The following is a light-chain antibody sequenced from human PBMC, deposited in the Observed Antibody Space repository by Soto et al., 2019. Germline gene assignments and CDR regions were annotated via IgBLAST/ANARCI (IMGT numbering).Light chain of an antibody. J-gene: IGLJ1*01. Sequence: QSVLTQPASVSGSPGQSITISCTGTSSDVGGHNYVSWYQHHPGKAPKLMIYEVSNRPSGVSNRLSGSKSGNTASLTISGLQAEDEADYHCSSFSTTTTLYVFGTGTKVTVL. CDR2: EVS. V-gene: IGLV2-14*01. CDR3: SSFSTTTTLYV. CDR1: SSDVGGHNY.